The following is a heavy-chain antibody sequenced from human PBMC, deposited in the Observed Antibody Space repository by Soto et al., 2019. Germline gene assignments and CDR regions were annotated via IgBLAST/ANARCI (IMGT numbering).Heavy chain of an antibody. D-gene: IGHD6-19*01. V-gene: IGHV1-2*04. CDR2: INPNSDGT. J-gene: IGHJ6*02. CDR1: GYTFTGYY. CDR3: ARSVAVAGYYYYYGMDV. Sequence: ASVKVSCKASGYTFTGYYMHWVRQAPGQGLEWMGWINPNSDGTNYAQKFQGWVTMTRDTSISTAYLQWSSLKASDTAMYYCARSVAVAGYYYYYGMDVWGQGTTVTVSS.